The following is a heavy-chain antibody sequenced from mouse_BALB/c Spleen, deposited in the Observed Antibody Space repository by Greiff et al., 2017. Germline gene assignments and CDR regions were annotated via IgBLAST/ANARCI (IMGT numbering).Heavy chain of an antibody. V-gene: IGHV1-87*01. J-gene: IGHJ4*01. CDR1: GYTFTSYW. Sequence: QVQLQQSGAELARPGASVKLSCKASGYTFTSYWMQWVKQRPGQGLEWIGAIYPGDGDTRYTQKFKGKATLTADKSSSTAYMQLSSLASEDSAVYYCARGDYGNYLDYWGQGTSVTVSS. CDR3: ARGDYGNYLDY. CDR2: IYPGDGDT. D-gene: IGHD2-1*01.